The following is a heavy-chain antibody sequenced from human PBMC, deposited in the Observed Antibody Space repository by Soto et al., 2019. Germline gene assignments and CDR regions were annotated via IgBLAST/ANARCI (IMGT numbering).Heavy chain of an antibody. J-gene: IGHJ6*02. CDR1: GFTFSGYG. V-gene: IGHV3-33*01. CDR2: TWYDGSNK. Sequence: QVQLVESGGGVVQPGRSLRLSCAASGFTFSGYGMHWVRQAPGKGLEWVAVTWYDGSNKYYADSVKGRFTISRDNSKNTLYLQMNSLRAEDTAVYYCARASRQQLAPWSGMDVWGQGTTVTVSS. D-gene: IGHD6-13*01. CDR3: ARASRQQLAPWSGMDV.